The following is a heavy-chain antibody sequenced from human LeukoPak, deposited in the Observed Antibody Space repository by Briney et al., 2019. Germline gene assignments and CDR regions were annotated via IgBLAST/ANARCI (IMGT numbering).Heavy chain of an antibody. V-gene: IGHV1-46*01. Sequence: ASVKVSCKASGYTFTSYYMHWVRQAPGQGLEWMGIINPSGGSTSYAQKFQGRVTMTRDTSTSTAYMELSSLRSEDTAVYYCARDPLEYYYDSSGYYSRAEYFQHWGQGTLVTVSS. D-gene: IGHD3-22*01. J-gene: IGHJ1*01. CDR1: GYTFTSYY. CDR2: INPSGGST. CDR3: ARDPLEYYYDSSGYYSRAEYFQH.